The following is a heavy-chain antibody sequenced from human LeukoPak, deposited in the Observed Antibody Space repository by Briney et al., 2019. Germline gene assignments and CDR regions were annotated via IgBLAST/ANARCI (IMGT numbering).Heavy chain of an antibody. Sequence: SETLSLTCTVSGGSISSYYWSWIRQPPGKGLEWIGYIYYSGSTNYNPSLKSRVTISVDTYKNQFSLKLSSVTAADTAVYYCARHEASGTDFDYWGQGTLVTVSS. V-gene: IGHV4-59*08. CDR2: IYYSGST. D-gene: IGHD6-25*01. J-gene: IGHJ4*02. CDR3: ARHEASGTDFDY. CDR1: GGSISSYY.